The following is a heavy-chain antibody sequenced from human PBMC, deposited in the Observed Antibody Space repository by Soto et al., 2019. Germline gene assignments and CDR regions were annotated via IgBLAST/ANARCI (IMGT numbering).Heavy chain of an antibody. CDR1: GYTFTSYG. CDR2: ISAYNGNT. D-gene: IGHD5-18*01. Sequence: QVQLVQSGAEVKKPGASVKVSCKASGYTFTSYGISWVRQAPGQGLEWMGWISAYNGNTNYAQKLQGRVTMTTDTSXXTAYMELRSLRSDDTAVYYCARVDTAMVTLIAFDIWGQGTMVTVSS. J-gene: IGHJ3*02. V-gene: IGHV1-18*01. CDR3: ARVDTAMVTLIAFDI.